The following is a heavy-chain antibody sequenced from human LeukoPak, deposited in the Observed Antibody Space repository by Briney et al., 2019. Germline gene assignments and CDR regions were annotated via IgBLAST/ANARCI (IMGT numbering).Heavy chain of an antibody. J-gene: IGHJ4*02. V-gene: IGHV4-39*06. Sequence: PSETLSLTCTVSGDSISSVTYYWGWIRQPPGKGLEWIGSIHYSGNTYYNPSLKSRVTIWEDTSKNQFTLSLTSVTAADTAVYYCARKDGDWWGQGTLVTVSS. CDR1: GDSISSVTYY. CDR3: ARKDGDW. D-gene: IGHD3-9*01. CDR2: IHYSGNT.